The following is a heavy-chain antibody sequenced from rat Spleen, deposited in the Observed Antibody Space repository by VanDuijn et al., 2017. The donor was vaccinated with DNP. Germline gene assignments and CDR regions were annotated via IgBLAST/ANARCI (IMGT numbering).Heavy chain of an antibody. CDR2: LSTGGDKS. CDR3: ARHPQTTGIPDY. V-gene: IGHV5S13*01. J-gene: IGHJ2*01. Sequence: EVQLVESGGGLVQPGRSLKLSCAASGFTFSDYYMAWVRQAPTRGLEWVASLSTGGDKSAYRDSVKGRFSISRDNAKNTQYLQMDSLRSEDTATYYCARHPQTTGIPDYWGQGVMVTVSS. CDR1: GFTFSDYY. D-gene: IGHD1-7*01.